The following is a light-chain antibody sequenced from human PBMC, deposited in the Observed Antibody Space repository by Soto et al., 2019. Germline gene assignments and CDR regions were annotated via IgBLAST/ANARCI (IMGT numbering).Light chain of an antibody. Sequence: QSVLTQPSSVSGSPGQSITISCTGTKSVVGSYNLVSWYQQNPGKAPKLIIYEGSKRPSGISNRFSGSKSGNTASLTISGLQAEDESDYYCCSYADSTTWVFGTGTKVTVL. V-gene: IGLV2-23*01. CDR3: CSYADSTTWV. CDR1: KSVVGSYNL. CDR2: EGS. J-gene: IGLJ1*01.